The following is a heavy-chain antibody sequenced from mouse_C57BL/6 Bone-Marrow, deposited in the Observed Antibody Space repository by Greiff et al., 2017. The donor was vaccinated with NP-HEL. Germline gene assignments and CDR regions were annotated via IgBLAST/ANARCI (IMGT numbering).Heavy chain of an antibody. J-gene: IGHJ4*01. CDR1: GFTFSSYT. Sequence: DVMLVESGGGLVKPGGSLKLSCAASGFTFSSYTMSWVRQTPEKRLEWVATISGGGGNTYYPDSVKGRFTISRDNAKNTLYLQMSSLRAEDTALYYCARHYGNYFYYAMDYWGQGTSVTVSS. V-gene: IGHV5-9*01. D-gene: IGHD2-1*01. CDR2: ISGGGGNT. CDR3: ARHYGNYFYYAMDY.